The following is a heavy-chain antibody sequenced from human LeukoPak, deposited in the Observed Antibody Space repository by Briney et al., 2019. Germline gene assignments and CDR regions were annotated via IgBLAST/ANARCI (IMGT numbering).Heavy chain of an antibody. J-gene: IGHJ4*02. D-gene: IGHD3-3*01. Sequence: GGSLRLSCAGSGFTFSSYGMHWVRQAPGKGLEWVAFIRYDGSNKYYADSVKGRFTISRDNSKNTLYLQMNSLRAEDTAVYYCATRPGDFWSGYYPNWGQGTLVTVSS. CDR2: IRYDGSNK. CDR1: GFTFSSYG. CDR3: ATRPGDFWSGYYPN. V-gene: IGHV3-30*02.